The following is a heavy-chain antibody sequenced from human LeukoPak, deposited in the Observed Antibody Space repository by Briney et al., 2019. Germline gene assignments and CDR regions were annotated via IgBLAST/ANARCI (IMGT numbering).Heavy chain of an antibody. CDR3: ARETGGTNSFDY. CDR2: ISSRGNSGTTI. V-gene: IGHV3-48*03. D-gene: IGHD4/OR15-4a*01. CDR1: GFTFSSYE. Sequence: EGSLRLSCAASGFTFSSYEMNWVRQAPGKRLEWISYISSRGNSGTTIYYADSVKGRFTISRDDAKSSLYLQLNSLRAEDTAAYYCARETGGTNSFDYWGQGTLVTVSS. J-gene: IGHJ4*02.